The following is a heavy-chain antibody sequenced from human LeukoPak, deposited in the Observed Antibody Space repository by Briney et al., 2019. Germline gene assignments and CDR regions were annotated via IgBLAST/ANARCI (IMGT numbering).Heavy chain of an antibody. Sequence: SGPALVKPTQTLTLTCTFSGFSLTTTRMCVSWIRQPPGKALEWLARIDWDDDEYYSPSLKTRLTLSKDTSKNQVVLTMTDMDPMDTATYYGARIQIGRYHFDPWGQEPLVSVSS. J-gene: IGHJ5*02. V-gene: IGHV2-70*11. CDR2: IDWDDDE. CDR3: ARIQIGRYHFDP. CDR1: GFSLTTTRMC. D-gene: IGHD1-26*01.